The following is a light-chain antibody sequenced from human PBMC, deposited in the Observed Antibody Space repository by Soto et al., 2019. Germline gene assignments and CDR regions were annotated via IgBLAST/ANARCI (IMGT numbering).Light chain of an antibody. J-gene: IGLJ1*01. CDR1: SSDVGSYNR. CDR2: EVS. Sequence: QSALTQPPSVSGSPGQSVTISCTGTSSDVGSYNRVSWYQQPPGTAPKLMIYEVSNRPSGVPDRFSGSKSGNTASLTISGLQAEDEADYYCNTYTSTHTYVFGTWTKLTVL. V-gene: IGLV2-18*02. CDR3: NTYTSTHTYV.